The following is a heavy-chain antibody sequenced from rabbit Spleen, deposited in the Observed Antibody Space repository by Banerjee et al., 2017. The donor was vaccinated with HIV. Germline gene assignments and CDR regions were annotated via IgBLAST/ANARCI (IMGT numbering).Heavy chain of an antibody. V-gene: IGHV1S7*01. J-gene: IGHJ4*01. Sequence: QLKESGGGLVQPGGSLKLSCKASGFDFTSYYMSWVRQAPGEGLEWIGYIDPVFGSAHYASWVNGRFSISRENTQNTVSLQLNSLTAADTATYFCARGGGLWGQGTLVTVS. CDR2: IDPVFGSA. CDR3: ARGGGL. CDR1: GFDFTSYY.